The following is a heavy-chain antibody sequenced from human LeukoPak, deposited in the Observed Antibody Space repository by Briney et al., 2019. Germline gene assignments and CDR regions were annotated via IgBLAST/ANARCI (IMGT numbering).Heavy chain of an antibody. D-gene: IGHD4-11*01. CDR2: ISWNSGSI. CDR1: GFTFDDYA. V-gene: IGHV3-9*01. Sequence: GRSLRLSCAASGFTFDDYAMHWVRQAPGKGLEWVSGISWNSGSIGYADSVKGRFTISRGNAKNSLYLQMNSLRAEDTALYYCAKELQPAFYYYYGMDVWGQGTTVTVSS. CDR3: AKELQPAFYYYYGMDV. J-gene: IGHJ6*02.